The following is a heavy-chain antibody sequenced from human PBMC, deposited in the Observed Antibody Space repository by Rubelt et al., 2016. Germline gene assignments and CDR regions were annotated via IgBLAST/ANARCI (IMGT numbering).Heavy chain of an antibody. CDR1: GGSFSGYY. Sequence: QVQLQQWGAGLLKPSETLSLTCAVYGGSFSGYYWSWIRQPPGKGLEWIGEINHSGSTNYNPSLKSRVTISVDTSKNQFFLKLRYVTAADPPVYYRAQHRRGKLDCWGQGTLVTVSS. J-gene: IGHJ4*02. V-gene: IGHV4-34*01. D-gene: IGHD1-14*01. CDR3: AQHRRGKLDC. CDR2: INHSGST.